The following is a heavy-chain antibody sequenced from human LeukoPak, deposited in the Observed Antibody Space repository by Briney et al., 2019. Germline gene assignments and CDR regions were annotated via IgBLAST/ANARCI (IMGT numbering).Heavy chain of an antibody. CDR3: ARDYLKYQLLLGWFDP. Sequence: ASVTVSCKAYGYTFTGYYMHWVRQAPAQGLEWMGWINPNSGGTNYAQKFQGRVTMTRDTSISTAYMELSRLRSNDTAVYYCARDYLKYQLLLGWFDPWGQGTLVTVSS. V-gene: IGHV1-2*02. CDR2: INPNSGGT. J-gene: IGHJ5*02. CDR1: GYTFTGYY. D-gene: IGHD2-2*01.